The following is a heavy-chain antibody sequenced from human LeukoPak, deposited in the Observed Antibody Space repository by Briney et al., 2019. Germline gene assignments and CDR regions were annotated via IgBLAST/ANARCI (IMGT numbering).Heavy chain of an antibody. CDR1: GFTFSRYG. CDR3: AKIRELGASYYYYGMDV. Sequence: GGSLRLSCAASGFTFSRYGMHWVRQAPGKGLEWVAIISYDGSNKYYADSVKGRFTISRDNSKNTLYLHTNSLRAEDTAVYYCAKIRELGASYYYYGMDVWGQGTTVTVSS. V-gene: IGHV3-30*18. D-gene: IGHD1-26*01. CDR2: ISYDGSNK. J-gene: IGHJ6*02.